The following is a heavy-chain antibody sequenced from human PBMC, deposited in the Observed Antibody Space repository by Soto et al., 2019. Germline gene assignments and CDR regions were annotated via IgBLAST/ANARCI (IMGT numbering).Heavy chain of an antibody. D-gene: IGHD6-13*01. J-gene: IGHJ4*02. V-gene: IGHV1-69*13. CDR2: IIPIFGTA. Sequence: GASVKVSCKASGGTFSSYAISWVRQAPGQGLEWMGGIIPIFGTANYAQKLQGRVTITADESTSTAYMELSSLRSEDTAVYYCAREKAAAGTPPDYWGQGTLVTVSS. CDR1: GGTFSSYA. CDR3: AREKAAAGTPPDY.